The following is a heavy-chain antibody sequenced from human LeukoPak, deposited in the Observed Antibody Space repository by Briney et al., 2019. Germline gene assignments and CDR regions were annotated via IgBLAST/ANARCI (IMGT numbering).Heavy chain of an antibody. V-gene: IGHV3-23*01. Sequence: GGSLRLSCVASGFTFGSYAMTWVRQAPGKGLEWVSGISGSGGNTYYTDSVRGRLSISRDNSKNTLYLQVNSLRAEDTAVYYCAKGRTEGGTLALDYWGQGTLVTVSS. CDR3: AKGRTEGGTLALDY. CDR1: GFTFGSYA. J-gene: IGHJ4*02. CDR2: ISGSGGNT. D-gene: IGHD6-19*01.